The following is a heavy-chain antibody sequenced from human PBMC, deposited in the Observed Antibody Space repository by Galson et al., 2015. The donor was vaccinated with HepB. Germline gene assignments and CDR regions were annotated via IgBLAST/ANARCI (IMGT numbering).Heavy chain of an antibody. CDR3: TTDSGMGSSETPGDY. CDR1: GFTFSNDW. V-gene: IGHV3-15*01. D-gene: IGHD6-19*01. Sequence: SLRLSCAASGFTFSNDWMSWVRQAPGKGLEWVGRINSKTDGGTTDYAAPVRSRFTISRDDSKNTLYLQMNSLKTEDTAVYYCTTDSGMGSSETPGDYGGQGSLVTVSS. CDR2: INSKTDGGTT. J-gene: IGHJ4*02.